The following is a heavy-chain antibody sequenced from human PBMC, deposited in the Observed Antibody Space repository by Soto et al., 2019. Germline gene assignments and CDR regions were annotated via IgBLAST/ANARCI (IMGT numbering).Heavy chain of an antibody. D-gene: IGHD3-3*01. CDR1: GGSVNGYY. J-gene: IGHJ5*02. CDR2: SNHTGGT. CDR3: ATRITVFGLLIPPFDP. V-gene: IGHV4-34*01. Sequence: PSETLSLTCAVYGGSVNGYYWNWIRQPPGKGLEWIGESNHTGGTHYNPSLKSRVTMSVDTSKYQFPLRLSSVTAADTAIYYCATRITVFGLLIPPFDPWGQGTQVTVSS.